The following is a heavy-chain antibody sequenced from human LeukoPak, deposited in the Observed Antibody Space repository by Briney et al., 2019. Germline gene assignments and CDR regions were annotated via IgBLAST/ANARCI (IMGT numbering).Heavy chain of an antibody. Sequence: GGSLRLSCAASGFTFDDYAMHWVRQAPGKGLEWVSGISWNSGSIGYADSVKGRFTISGDNAKNSLYLQMNSLRAEDTAVYYYARDRGELNYFDYWGQGTLVTVSS. V-gene: IGHV3-9*01. D-gene: IGHD1-26*01. CDR3: ARDRGELNYFDY. CDR2: ISWNSGSI. J-gene: IGHJ4*02. CDR1: GFTFDDYA.